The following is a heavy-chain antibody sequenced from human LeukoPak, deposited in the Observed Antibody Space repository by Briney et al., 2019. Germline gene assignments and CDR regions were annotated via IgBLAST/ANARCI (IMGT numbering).Heavy chain of an antibody. CDR2: ISGSGGST. J-gene: IGHJ4*02. CDR3: ARVRYNSGYIFDY. D-gene: IGHD5-18*01. Sequence: GGSLRLSCAASGFTFSSSAMSWVRQAPGKGLEWVSAISGSGGSTYYADSVKGRFTVSRDNSKSTLYLQMSRLRAEDTAVYYCARVRYNSGYIFDYWGQGALVTVSS. CDR1: GFTFSSSA. V-gene: IGHV3-23*01.